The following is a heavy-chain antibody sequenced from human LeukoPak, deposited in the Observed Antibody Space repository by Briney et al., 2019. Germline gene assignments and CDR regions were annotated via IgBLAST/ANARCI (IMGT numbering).Heavy chain of an antibody. CDR3: ARGGPGYDILTGYYFGYYGMDV. V-gene: IGHV3-30*04. CDR2: ISYDGSNK. J-gene: IGHJ6*02. D-gene: IGHD3-9*01. CDR1: GFTFSSYA. Sequence: PGRSLRLSCAASGFTFSSYAMHWVRQAPGKGLEWVAVISYDGSNKYYADSVKGRFTISRDNSKNTLYLQMNSLRAEDTAVYYCARGGPGYDILTGYYFGYYGMDVWGQGTTVTVSS.